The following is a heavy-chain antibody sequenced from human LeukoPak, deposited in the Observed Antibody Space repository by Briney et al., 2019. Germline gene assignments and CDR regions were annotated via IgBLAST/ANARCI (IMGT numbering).Heavy chain of an antibody. D-gene: IGHD2-21*02. V-gene: IGHV3-21*04. J-gene: IGHJ4*02. Sequence: PGGSLRLSCAASGFTFSSYSMNWVRQAPGKGLEWVSSISSSSSYIYYADSVKGRFTISRDNSKNTLYLQMNSLRAEDTAVYYCASSVVVTAIRGIFDYWGQGTLVTVSS. CDR3: ASSVVVTAIRGIFDY. CDR1: GFTFSSYS. CDR2: ISSSSSYI.